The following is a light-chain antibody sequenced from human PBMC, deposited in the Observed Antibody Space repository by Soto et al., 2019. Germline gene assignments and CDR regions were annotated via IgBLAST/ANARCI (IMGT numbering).Light chain of an antibody. CDR2: EVS. CDR3: TSDTSSSPYV. Sequence: QSALTQPASVSGSPGQSITISCTGTSSDVGGYNYVSWYQQHPGKAPKLMIYEVSNRPSGVSNRFAGSNSGNTASLTISGLQAEDEADYYCTSDTSSSPYVFGTGTKLTVL. CDR1: SSDVGGYNY. V-gene: IGLV2-14*01. J-gene: IGLJ1*01.